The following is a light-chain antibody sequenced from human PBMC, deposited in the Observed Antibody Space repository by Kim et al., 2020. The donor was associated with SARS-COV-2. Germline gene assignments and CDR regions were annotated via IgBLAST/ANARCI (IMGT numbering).Light chain of an antibody. J-gene: IGKJ2*01. Sequence: DIQMTQSPSTLSASVGDRVTITCRASQSISNWLAWYQQKPGKAPKLLIYKASSLEGGVPSRFSGSGSGTEFTLTISSLQPDDFATYYCQQYTCCSYTFGQGTKLEI. V-gene: IGKV1-5*03. CDR2: KAS. CDR1: QSISNW. CDR3: QQYTCCSYT.